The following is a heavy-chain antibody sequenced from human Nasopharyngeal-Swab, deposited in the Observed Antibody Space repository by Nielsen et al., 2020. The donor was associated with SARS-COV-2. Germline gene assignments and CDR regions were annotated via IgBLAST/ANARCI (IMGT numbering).Heavy chain of an antibody. Sequence: GGSLRLSCAASGFTFSSYAMSWVRQAPGKGLEWVALIWYDGSKKLYADSVKGRFTISRDDSKNTLYLQMNSLSADDTAVYYCSRDQSYGSLDDWGQGTLVTVSS. CDR2: IWYDGSKK. CDR1: GFTFSSYA. CDR3: SRDQSYGSLDD. V-gene: IGHV3-33*08. D-gene: IGHD5-18*01. J-gene: IGHJ4*02.